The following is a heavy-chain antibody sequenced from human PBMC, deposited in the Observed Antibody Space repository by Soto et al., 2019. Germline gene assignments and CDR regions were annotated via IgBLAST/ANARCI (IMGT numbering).Heavy chain of an antibody. CDR1: GGSFSGYY. Sequence: SETLSLTCAVYGGSFSGYYCSWIRQPPGKGLEWIGVINHSGSTNSNPSLKSRVTISVDTSKNQFSLKLSSVTAADTAVYYCARGGCSGGSCYFDYWGQGTLVTVSS. CDR2: INHSGST. J-gene: IGHJ4*02. V-gene: IGHV4-34*01. D-gene: IGHD2-15*01. CDR3: ARGGCSGGSCYFDY.